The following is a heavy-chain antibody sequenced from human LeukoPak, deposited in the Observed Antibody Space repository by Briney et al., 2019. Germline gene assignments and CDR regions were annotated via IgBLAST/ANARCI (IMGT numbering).Heavy chain of an antibody. D-gene: IGHD2-15*01. V-gene: IGHV1-69*13. Sequence: ASVGVSCKASGGTFSSYAMSWVRQAPGQGLEWMGGIIPIFGTANYAQKFQGRVTITADESTSTAYMELSSLRSEDTAVYYCARGYCSGGSCPTGFDYWGQGQLVTVSS. CDR3: ARGYCSGGSCPTGFDY. CDR2: IIPIFGTA. CDR1: GGTFSSYA. J-gene: IGHJ4*02.